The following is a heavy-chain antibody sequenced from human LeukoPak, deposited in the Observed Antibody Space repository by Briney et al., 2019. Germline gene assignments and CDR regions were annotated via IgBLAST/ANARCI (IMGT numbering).Heavy chain of an antibody. Sequence: GGSLRLSCAASGFTFDDYAMHWVRQAPGKGLEWVSGISWNSGSIGYADSVKGRFTISRDNAKNSLYLQMNSLRAEDTALYYCAKGVRGSSSWLDYWGQGTLVTVSS. J-gene: IGHJ4*02. CDR2: ISWNSGSI. V-gene: IGHV3-9*01. D-gene: IGHD6-13*01. CDR1: GFTFDDYA. CDR3: AKGVRGSSSWLDY.